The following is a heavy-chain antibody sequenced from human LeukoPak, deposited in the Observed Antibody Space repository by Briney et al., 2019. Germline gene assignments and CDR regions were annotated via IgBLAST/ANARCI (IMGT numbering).Heavy chain of an antibody. J-gene: IGHJ3*02. CDR3: AGSVDTASDI. D-gene: IGHD5-18*01. CDR2: ISSSGSTI. CDR1: GFTFSTYA. Sequence: GGSLRLSCAVSGFTFSTYAMQWVRQAPGKGLEWVSYISSSGSTIYYADSVKGRFTISRDNAKDSLYLQMNSLRAEDTAVYYCAGSVDTASDIWGQGTMVTVSS. V-gene: IGHV3-48*04.